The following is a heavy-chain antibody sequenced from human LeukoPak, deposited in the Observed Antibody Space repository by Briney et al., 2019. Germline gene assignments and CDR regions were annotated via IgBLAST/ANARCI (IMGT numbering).Heavy chain of an antibody. CDR1: GGSINSYY. CDR3: VRLWLRWGIDY. Sequence: SETLSLTCTVSGGSINSYYWSWIRQPPGKGLEWIGYSFYSGSTNYNPSLKSRVTISVDTSKNQFSLNLRSVTSADTAVYYCVRLWLRWGIDYWGQASLVTVSS. J-gene: IGHJ4*02. D-gene: IGHD5-12*01. CDR2: SFYSGST. V-gene: IGHV4-59*01.